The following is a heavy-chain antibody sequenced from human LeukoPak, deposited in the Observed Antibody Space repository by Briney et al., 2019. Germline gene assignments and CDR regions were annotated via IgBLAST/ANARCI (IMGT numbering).Heavy chain of an antibody. CDR2: IYTSGST. J-gene: IGHJ4*02. CDR1: GGSISSYY. V-gene: IGHV4-4*07. CDR3: ARFSYMVRGVISDYFDY. Sequence: PSETLSLTCTVSGGSISSYYWIWIRQPAGKGLEWIGRIYTSGSTNYNPSLKSRVTMSVDTSKNQFSLKLSSVTAADTAVYYCARFSYMVRGVISDYFDYWGQGTLVTVSS. D-gene: IGHD3-10*01.